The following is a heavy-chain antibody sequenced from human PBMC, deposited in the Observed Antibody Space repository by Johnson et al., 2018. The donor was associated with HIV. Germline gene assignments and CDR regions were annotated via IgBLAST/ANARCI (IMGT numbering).Heavy chain of an antibody. CDR3: ARSIITSPVGAFDI. J-gene: IGHJ3*02. CDR1: GFTFSTNW. CDR2: INSDGSST. D-gene: IGHD3-16*01. Sequence: VQLVESGGDLVQPGGSLRLSCVGSGFTFSTNWMHWVRQAPGKGLVWVSRINSDGSSTSYADSVKGRFTISRDNAKNTLYLQMNGLNPEDTALYYCARSIITSPVGAFDIWGQGTMVTVSS. V-gene: IGHV3-74*03.